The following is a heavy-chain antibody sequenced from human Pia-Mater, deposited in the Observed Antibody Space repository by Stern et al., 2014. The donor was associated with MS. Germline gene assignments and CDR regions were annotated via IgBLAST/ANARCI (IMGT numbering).Heavy chain of an antibody. V-gene: IGHV3-33*01. Sequence: VQLVESGGGVVQPGRSLRLSCAASGFTFSSYGMHWVRQTPGKGLEWVAVIWYDGSNKYYADSVKGRFTISRDNSENTLYLQMXXXXXEDTAVYYCARGDSSSPLEYWGQGTLVTV. D-gene: IGHD6-6*01. CDR1: GFTFSSYG. CDR2: IWYDGSNK. CDR3: ARGDSSSPLEY. J-gene: IGHJ4*02.